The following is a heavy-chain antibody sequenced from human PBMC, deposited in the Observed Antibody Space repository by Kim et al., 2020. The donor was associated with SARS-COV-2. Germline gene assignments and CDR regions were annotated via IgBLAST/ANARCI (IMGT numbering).Heavy chain of an antibody. Sequence: GGSLRLSCAASGFTFSSYWMSWVRQAPGKGLEWVANIKQDGSEKYYVDSVKGRFTISRDNAKNSLYLQMNSLRAEDTAVYYCARHSTDNLRYFDLYWLLRYYGMDVWGQGTTVTVSS. D-gene: IGHD3-9*01. CDR1: GFTFSSYW. CDR3: ARHSTDNLRYFDLYWLLRYYGMDV. J-gene: IGHJ6*02. CDR2: IKQDGSEK. V-gene: IGHV3-7*03.